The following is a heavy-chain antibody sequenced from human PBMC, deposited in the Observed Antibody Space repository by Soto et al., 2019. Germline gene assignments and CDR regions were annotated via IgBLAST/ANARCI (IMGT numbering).Heavy chain of an antibody. CDR1: GYTFTSYW. CDR2: IDPSDSYT. J-gene: IGHJ4*02. V-gene: IGHV5-10-1*01. Sequence: GESLKISCKGSGYTFTSYWISWVRQMPGKGLEWMGRIDPSDSYTNYSRSFQGHVTISADKSISNAYLQWSSLKDADTATYYCARTRTIFGVTYDFGYWGQGTLVTVSS. D-gene: IGHD3-3*01. CDR3: ARTRTIFGVTYDFGY.